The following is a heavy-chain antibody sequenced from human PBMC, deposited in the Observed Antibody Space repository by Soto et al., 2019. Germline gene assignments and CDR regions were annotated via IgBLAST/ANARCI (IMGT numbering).Heavy chain of an antibody. CDR3: ARVRIAARPHRGAFDI. V-gene: IGHV1-69*01. Sequence: QVQPVQSGAEVKKPGSSVKVSCKASGGTFSSYAISWVRQAPGQGLEWMGGIIPIFGTANYAQKFQGRVTITADESTSTAYMELSSLRSEDTAVYYCARVRIAARPHRGAFDIWGQGTMVTVSS. J-gene: IGHJ3*02. CDR1: GGTFSSYA. CDR2: IIPIFGTA. D-gene: IGHD6-6*01.